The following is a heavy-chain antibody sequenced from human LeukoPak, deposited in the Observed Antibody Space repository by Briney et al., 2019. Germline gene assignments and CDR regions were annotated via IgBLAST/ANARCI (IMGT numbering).Heavy chain of an antibody. Sequence: GGSLRLSCAASGFTFSSYGMHWVRQAPGKGLEWVAVISYDGSNKYYADSVKGRFTISRDNSKNTLYLQMNSLRAEDTAVYYCAKSESGSYYVLDYWGQGTLVTVSS. D-gene: IGHD1-26*01. CDR2: ISYDGSNK. CDR3: AKSESGSYYVLDY. J-gene: IGHJ4*02. V-gene: IGHV3-30*18. CDR1: GFTFSSYG.